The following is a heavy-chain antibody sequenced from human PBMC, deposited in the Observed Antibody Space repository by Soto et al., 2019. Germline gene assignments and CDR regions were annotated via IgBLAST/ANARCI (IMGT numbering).Heavy chain of an antibody. V-gene: IGHV3-53*01. Sequence: QPGGSLRLSCAASGFTVSSNYMSWFRQAPGKGLEWVSVIYSGGSTYYADSVKGRFTISRDNSKNTLYLQMNSLRAEDTAVYYCARDLVGAPYYYYYGMDVWGQGTTVTVSS. CDR3: ARDLVGAPYYYYYGMDV. CDR1: GFTVSSNY. D-gene: IGHD1-26*01. J-gene: IGHJ6*02. CDR2: IYSGGST.